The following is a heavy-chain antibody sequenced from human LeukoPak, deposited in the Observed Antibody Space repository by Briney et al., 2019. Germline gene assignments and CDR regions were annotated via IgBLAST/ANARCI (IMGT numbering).Heavy chain of an antibody. D-gene: IGHD2-2*01. CDR2: ISAYNGNT. Sequence: ASVKVSCKASGYTFTSYGISWVRQAPGQGLEWMGWISAYNGNTNYAQKLQGRVTMTTDTSTSTAYMELRSLRSDDTAVYYYARDLGYCSSTSCRNWFDPWGQGTLVTVSS. V-gene: IGHV1-18*01. CDR1: GYTFTSYG. J-gene: IGHJ5*02. CDR3: ARDLGYCSSTSCRNWFDP.